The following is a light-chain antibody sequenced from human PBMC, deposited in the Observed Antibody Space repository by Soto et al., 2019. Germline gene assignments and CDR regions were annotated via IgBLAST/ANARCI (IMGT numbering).Light chain of an antibody. CDR1: QSIRNY. J-gene: IGKJ1*01. Sequence: DIQMTQSPSSLSASVGDRVTITCRASQSIRNYLNWYQQKPGKAPKVLIYTASSLQSGAPSRFSGSGSGTDFTLSIGRLHPEDFATYYCQQTYSSPPGAFGQGTKVDIK. CDR2: TAS. CDR3: QQTYSSPPGA. V-gene: IGKV1-39*01.